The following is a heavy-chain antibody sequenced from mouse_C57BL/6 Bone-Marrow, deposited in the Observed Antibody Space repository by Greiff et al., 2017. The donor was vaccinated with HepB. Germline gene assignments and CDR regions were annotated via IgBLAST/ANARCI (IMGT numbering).Heavy chain of an antibody. CDR1: GYTFTSYG. CDR2: IYPRSGNT. CDR3: ASGAYDRRQGFAY. J-gene: IGHJ3*01. V-gene: IGHV1-81*01. D-gene: IGHD2-3*01. Sequence: VQLQHSGAELARPGASVKLSCKASGYTFTSYGISWVKQRTGQGLEWIGEIYPRSGNTYYNEKFKGKATLTADKSSSTAYMELRSLTSEDSAVYYCASGAYDRRQGFAYWGQGTLVTVSA.